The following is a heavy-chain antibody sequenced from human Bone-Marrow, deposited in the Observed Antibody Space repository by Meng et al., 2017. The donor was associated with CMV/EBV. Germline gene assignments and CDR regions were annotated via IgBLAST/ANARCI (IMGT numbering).Heavy chain of an antibody. CDR2: ISGSGGST. D-gene: IGHD6-13*01. CDR1: GFTFSSYA. CDR3: AKPAVYSSSWYSHYYYGMDV. V-gene: IGHV3-23*01. J-gene: IGHJ6*02. Sequence: LALTCAASGFTFSSYAMSWVRQAPGKGLEWVSAISGSGGSTYYADSVKGRFTISRDNSKNTLYLQMNSLRAEDTAVYYCAKPAVYSSSWYSHYYYGMDVWAQGTTVTVPS.